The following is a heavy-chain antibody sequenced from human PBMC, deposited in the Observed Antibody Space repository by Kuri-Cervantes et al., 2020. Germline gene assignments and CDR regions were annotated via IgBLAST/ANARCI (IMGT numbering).Heavy chain of an antibody. V-gene: IGHV1-69*04. CDR1: GYTFTSYY. Sequence: SVKVSCKASGYTFTSYYMHWVRQAPGQGLEWMGRIIPILGIANYAQKFQGRVTITADKSTSTAYMELSSLRSEDTAVYYCARGGSGSYVSDDPFDYWGQGTLVTVSS. D-gene: IGHD1-26*01. J-gene: IGHJ4*02. CDR2: IIPILGIA. CDR3: ARGGSGSYVSDDPFDY.